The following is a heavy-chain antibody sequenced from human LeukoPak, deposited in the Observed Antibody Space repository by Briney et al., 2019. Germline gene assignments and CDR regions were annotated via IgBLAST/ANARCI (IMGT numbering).Heavy chain of an antibody. D-gene: IGHD6-19*01. CDR2: IIPIFGTA. CDR1: GGTCCSYA. J-gene: IGHJ4*02. Sequence: SVKVSCKASGGTCCSYATSWLRQAPGQRGEWLGGIIPIFGTANYAQKFQGRGTVTADKSTSTAYMGLSSLSSEDTAVYCCARGTKAVAGYFDYWGQGTLVTVSS. V-gene: IGHV1-69*06. CDR3: ARGTKAVAGYFDY.